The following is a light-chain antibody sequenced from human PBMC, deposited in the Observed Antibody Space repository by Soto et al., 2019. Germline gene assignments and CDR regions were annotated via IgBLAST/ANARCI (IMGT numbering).Light chain of an antibody. J-gene: IGLJ2*01. CDR3: AAWDDSLNGVV. CDR2: SNN. Sequence: QAVVTQPPSASGTPGQRVTISCSGGSSNIGSNTVNWYQHLPGTAPKLLISSNNQRPSGVPDRFSGSKSGTSVSLAISGLQSEDEADYYCAAWDDSLNGVVFGGGTQLTVL. V-gene: IGLV1-44*01. CDR1: SSNIGSNT.